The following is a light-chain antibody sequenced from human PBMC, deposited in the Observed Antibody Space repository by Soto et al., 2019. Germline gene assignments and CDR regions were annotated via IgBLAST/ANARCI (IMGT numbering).Light chain of an antibody. V-gene: IGKV1-39*01. Sequence: DILMTQSPSSLSASVGDRVTITCRASQSMSSYLNWYQQKPGKAPKLLIYAASSLQSGVSSRFSGSGTGTDFTLTISSLQPEDFATYYCQQSYSTPWTFGQGTKVEIK. J-gene: IGKJ1*01. CDR1: QSMSSY. CDR3: QQSYSTPWT. CDR2: AAS.